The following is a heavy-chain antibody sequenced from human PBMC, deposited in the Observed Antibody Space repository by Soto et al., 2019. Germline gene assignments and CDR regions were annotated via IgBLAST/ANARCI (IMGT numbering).Heavy chain of an antibody. CDR1: GFTFSNYW. V-gene: IGHV3-7*01. CDR2: INQDGSEI. Sequence: EVKLVESGGGLVQPGGSLRLTCAASGFTFSNYWINWVRQVSGRGLEWVANINQDGSEIHYVDSVKGRFTITRDNAKNSVYLQMTSLRGEDTAVYYCARDRDMEDYWGQGTLVTVAS. CDR3: ARDRDMEDY. D-gene: IGHD2-15*01. J-gene: IGHJ4*02.